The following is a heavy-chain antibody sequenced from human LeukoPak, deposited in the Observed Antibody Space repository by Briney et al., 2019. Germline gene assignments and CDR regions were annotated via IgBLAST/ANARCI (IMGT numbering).Heavy chain of an antibody. CDR2: ISSSGSTI. Sequence: GGSLRLSCAASGFTFSSYEMNWVRQAPGKGLEWVSYISSSGSTIYYADSVKGRFTISRDNAKSPLYLQMNSLRAEDTAVYYCARDRYYYYGMDVWGKGTTVTVSS. CDR3: ARDRYYYYGMDV. J-gene: IGHJ6*04. V-gene: IGHV3-48*03. CDR1: GFTFSSYE.